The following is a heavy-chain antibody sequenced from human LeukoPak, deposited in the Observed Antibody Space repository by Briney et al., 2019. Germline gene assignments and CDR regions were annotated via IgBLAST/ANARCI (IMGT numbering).Heavy chain of an antibody. CDR1: EYTFTHYY. Sequence: ASVKVSCTASEYTFTHYYLHWVSQAPGQGLEWMGWINPNSGGTNYAQTFQGRVTMTRDTSITTAYLELSRLRSDDTAVYYCARIGYNHYFDYWGQGTLVTVSS. D-gene: IGHD1-14*01. CDR3: ARIGYNHYFDY. CDR2: INPNSGGT. V-gene: IGHV1-2*02. J-gene: IGHJ4*02.